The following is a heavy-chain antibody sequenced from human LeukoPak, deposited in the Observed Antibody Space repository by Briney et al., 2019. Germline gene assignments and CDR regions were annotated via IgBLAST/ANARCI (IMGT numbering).Heavy chain of an antibody. CDR1: GYTFTSYY. CDR2: INPSGGST. CDR3: ARQRSSGYFDY. J-gene: IGHJ4*02. Sequence: ASVKVSCKASGYTFTSYYMHWVRQAPGQGLEWMGIINPSGGSTSYAQKFQGRVTMTRDTSISTAYMELSRLRSDDTAVYYCARQRSSGYFDYWGQGTLVTVSS. V-gene: IGHV1-46*01. D-gene: IGHD6-25*01.